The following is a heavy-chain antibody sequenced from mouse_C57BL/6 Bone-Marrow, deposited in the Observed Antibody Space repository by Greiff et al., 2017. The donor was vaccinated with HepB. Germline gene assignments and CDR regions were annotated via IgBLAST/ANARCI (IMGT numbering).Heavy chain of an antibody. D-gene: IGHD2-4*01. Sequence: EVQRVESGGGLVQPKGSLKLSCAASGFTFNTYAMHWVRQAPGKGLEWVARIRSKSSNYATYYADSVKDRFTISKDDSQSSLYLQMNNLKTEDTAMYYCVRDGDYSHYYAMDYWGQGTSVTVSS. J-gene: IGHJ4*01. V-gene: IGHV10-3*01. CDR2: IRSKSSNYAT. CDR3: VRDGDYSHYYAMDY. CDR1: GFTFNTYA.